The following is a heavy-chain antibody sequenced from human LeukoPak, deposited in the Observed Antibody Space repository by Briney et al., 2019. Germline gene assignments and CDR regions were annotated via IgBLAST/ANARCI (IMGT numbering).Heavy chain of an antibody. CDR1: GFTFSSYA. J-gene: IGHJ3*02. V-gene: IGHV3-23*01. CDR3: ARDCFTMALNAFDI. CDR2: INPAATVT. D-gene: IGHD3-10*01. Sequence: GGSLRLSCAASGFTFSSYAMSWVRQAPGKGLEWVSRINPAATVTSYADSVKGRFTISRDNSKNTLYLQMNSLRAEDTAVYYCARDCFTMALNAFDIWGQGTMVTVSS.